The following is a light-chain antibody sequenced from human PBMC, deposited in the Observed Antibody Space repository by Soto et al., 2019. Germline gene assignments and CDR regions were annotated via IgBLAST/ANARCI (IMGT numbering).Light chain of an antibody. J-gene: IGLJ1*01. CDR3: SSYTSSTLGYV. CDR2: DVS. CDR1: SSDVGGYNY. V-gene: IGLV2-14*03. Sequence: QSALTQPASVSGSPGQSITISCTGTSSDVGGYNYVSWYQQNPGKAPKLVIFDVSHRPSGVSNRFSGSKSDNTASLTISGLRAEDEADYYCSSYTSSTLGYVFGAGTKLTVL.